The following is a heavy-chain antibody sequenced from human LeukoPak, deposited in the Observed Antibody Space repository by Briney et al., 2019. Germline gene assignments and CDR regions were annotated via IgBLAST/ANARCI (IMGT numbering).Heavy chain of an antibody. CDR3: VKLVAGEYFQH. CDR1: GFTFSSYA. J-gene: IGHJ1*01. D-gene: IGHD6-19*01. V-gene: IGHV3-23*01. Sequence: GGSLRLSCAASGFTFSSYAMSWVRQAPGKGLEWVSAISGSGGSTYYADSVKGRFTISRDNSKNTLYLQMNSLRAEDTAVYYCVKLVAGEYFQHWGQGTLVTVSS. CDR2: ISGSGGST.